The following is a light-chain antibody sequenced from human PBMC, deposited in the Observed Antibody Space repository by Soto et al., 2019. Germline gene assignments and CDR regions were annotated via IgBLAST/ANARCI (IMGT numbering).Light chain of an antibody. CDR1: QTIRSY. CDR3: QQSFTTPLT. J-gene: IGKJ4*01. V-gene: IGKV1-39*01. CDR2: AAS. Sequence: DIQMTQSPSSLSASVGDRVTITCRASQTIRSYLNWYQQKEGKVPKLLIYAASSLQSGVPSRFSGSGSGTVFTLTISRLQPEDSATYCCQQSFTTPLTFGGGTKVEIK.